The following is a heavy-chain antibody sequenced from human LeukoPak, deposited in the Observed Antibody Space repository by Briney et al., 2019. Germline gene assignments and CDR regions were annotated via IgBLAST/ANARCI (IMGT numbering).Heavy chain of an antibody. Sequence: GGSLKLSCAASGFTFSNYNFYWVRQAPGKGLEWVSSISSTSSYIYYADSVKGRFTISRDNAKNSLYLQMNSLRAEDTAVYYCARDHYYDSRGKCDYWGQGTLVTVSS. J-gene: IGHJ4*02. CDR3: ARDHYYDSRGKCDY. CDR2: ISSTSSYI. V-gene: IGHV3-21*06. CDR1: GFTFSNYN. D-gene: IGHD3-22*01.